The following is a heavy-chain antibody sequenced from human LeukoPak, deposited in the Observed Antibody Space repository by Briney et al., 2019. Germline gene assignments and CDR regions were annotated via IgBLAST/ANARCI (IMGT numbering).Heavy chain of an antibody. D-gene: IGHD2-15*01. Sequence: GGSLRLSCAASGFTVSSNYMSWVRQAPGKGLEWVSVIYSGGSTYYADSVTGRFTISRDNSKNTLYLQMNSLRVEHTAVYYCAREIYCSASSCTGGVFDIWGQGTMVTVSS. J-gene: IGHJ3*02. CDR2: IYSGGST. V-gene: IGHV3-53*01. CDR3: AREIYCSASSCTGGVFDI. CDR1: GFTVSSNY.